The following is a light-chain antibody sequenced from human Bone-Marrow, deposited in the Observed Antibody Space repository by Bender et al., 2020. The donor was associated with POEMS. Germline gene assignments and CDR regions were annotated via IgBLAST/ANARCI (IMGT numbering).Light chain of an antibody. J-gene: IGLJ3*02. CDR3: AAWEDSLNGWV. Sequence: QSALTQPASVSGSPGQSITISCTGTSNDVAAYDYVSWYQQYPGKAPTLIISDVTNRPSGISSRLSGSKSGNTASLTISGLQAEDEADYYCAAWEDSLNGWVFGGGTKLTVL. CDR1: SNDVAAYDY. V-gene: IGLV2-14*01. CDR2: DVT.